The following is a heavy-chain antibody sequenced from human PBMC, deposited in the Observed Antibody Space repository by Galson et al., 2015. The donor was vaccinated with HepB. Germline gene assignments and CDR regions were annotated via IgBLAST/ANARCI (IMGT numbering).Heavy chain of an antibody. Sequence: SLRLSCAFSGFTCDDFAMHWVRQSPGQGLEWVSGLYCKTGGTGYAHSVRGRFTVSRDNAQKFLFLQMNSLRVEDTAVYYCLRETSPGGADVWGQGTAVTVSS. CDR3: LRETSPGGADV. CDR2: LYCKTGGT. J-gene: IGHJ6*02. V-gene: IGHV3-9*01. D-gene: IGHD4-17*01. CDR1: GFTCDDFA.